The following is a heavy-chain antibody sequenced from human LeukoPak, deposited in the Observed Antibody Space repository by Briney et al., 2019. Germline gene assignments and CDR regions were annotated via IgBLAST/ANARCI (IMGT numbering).Heavy chain of an antibody. V-gene: IGHV3-21*01. Sequence: GGSLRLSCAASGFTFSSYSMNWVRQAPGKGLEWVSSISSSSSYIYYADSVKGRFTISRDNAKNSLYLQMNSLRAEDTAVYYCARDSHRPRKDIVVVPAAMVGSPDYWGQGTLVTVSS. J-gene: IGHJ4*02. CDR1: GFTFSSYS. CDR2: ISSSSSYI. D-gene: IGHD2-2*01. CDR3: ARDSHRPRKDIVVVPAAMVGSPDY.